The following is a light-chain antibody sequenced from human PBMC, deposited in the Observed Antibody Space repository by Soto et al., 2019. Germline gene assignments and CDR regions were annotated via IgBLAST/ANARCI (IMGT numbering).Light chain of an antibody. CDR1: QSFSSSS. Sequence: ILFTQSPGTLSFSPGERASLSCRASQSFSSSSLGWYQQKPGQAPRLLIYGASSRATGIPDRFSGSGSGTDFTLTISRLEPEDFAVYYCQQYGSSSWTFGQGTKVDIK. V-gene: IGKV3-20*01. CDR3: QQYGSSSWT. J-gene: IGKJ1*01. CDR2: GAS.